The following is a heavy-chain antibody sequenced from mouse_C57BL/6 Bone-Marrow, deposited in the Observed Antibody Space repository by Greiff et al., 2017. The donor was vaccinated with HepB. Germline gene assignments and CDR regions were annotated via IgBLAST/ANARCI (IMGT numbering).Heavy chain of an antibody. D-gene: IGHD2-4*01. Sequence: DVKLVESGPVLVKPGASVKMSCKASGYTFTDYYMNWVKQSHGKSLEWIGVINPYNGGTSYNQKFKGKATLTGDKSSSTAYMELNSLTSEDSAVYYCAREGYYDYYYFDYWGQGTTLTVSS. CDR1: GYTFTDYY. CDR2: INPYNGGT. J-gene: IGHJ2*01. CDR3: AREGYYDYYYFDY. V-gene: IGHV1-19*01.